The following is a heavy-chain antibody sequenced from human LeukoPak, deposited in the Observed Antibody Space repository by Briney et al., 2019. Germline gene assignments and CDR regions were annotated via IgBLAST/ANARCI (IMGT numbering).Heavy chain of an antibody. CDR2: IKQDGSEK. D-gene: IGHD3-22*01. CDR3: AKGTSTMVVVVIDY. J-gene: IGHJ4*02. Sequence: SGGSLRLSCAASGFTFSSYWMSWVRQAPGKGLEWVANIKQDGSEKYYVDSVKGRFTISRDNAKNSLYLQMNSLRAEDTAVYYCAKGTSTMVVVVIDYWGQGTLVTVSS. CDR1: GFTFSSYW. V-gene: IGHV3-7*01.